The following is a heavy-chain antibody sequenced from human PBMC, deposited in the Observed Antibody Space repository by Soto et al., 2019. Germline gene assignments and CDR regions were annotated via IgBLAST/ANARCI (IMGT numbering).Heavy chain of an antibody. Sequence: SETLSLTCTVSGGSISSGDYYWSWIRQPPGKGLEWIGYIYYSGSTYYNPSLKSRVTISVDTSKNQFSLKLSSVTAADTAVYYCGIWRSSGYYSWGFYYYGMHVWGQGTTLSVSS. J-gene: IGHJ6*02. V-gene: IGHV4-30-4*01. CDR3: GIWRSSGYYSWGFYYYGMHV. CDR1: GGSISSGDYY. D-gene: IGHD3-22*01. CDR2: IYYSGST.